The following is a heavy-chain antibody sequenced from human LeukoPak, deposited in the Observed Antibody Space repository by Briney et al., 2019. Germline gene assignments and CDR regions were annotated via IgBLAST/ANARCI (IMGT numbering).Heavy chain of an antibody. CDR3: AREGSSSSIRFFDY. J-gene: IGHJ4*02. CDR1: GFTFSSYW. D-gene: IGHD6-13*01. V-gene: IGHV3-74*01. Sequence: PGGSLRLSCAASGFTFSSYWMHWVRQAPGKGLVWVSRINTDGSSTSYADSVKGRFTISRDNAKNTLYLQMNSLRAEDTAVYYCAREGSSSSIRFFDYWGQGTLVTVSS. CDR2: INTDGSST.